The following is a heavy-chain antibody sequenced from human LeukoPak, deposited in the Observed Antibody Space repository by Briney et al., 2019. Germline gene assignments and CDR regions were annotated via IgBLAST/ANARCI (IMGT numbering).Heavy chain of an antibody. Sequence: GGSLRLSCSASGFTFEDYAMHWVRQAPGKGLEWVSCISWNSGSIDYADSVKGRFTISRDNAKNSLYLQMNSLRAEDTALYYCAKDIYSSSWYYFDYWGQGTLVTVSS. CDR1: GFTFEDYA. J-gene: IGHJ4*02. CDR3: AKDIYSSSWYYFDY. CDR2: ISWNSGSI. D-gene: IGHD6-13*01. V-gene: IGHV3-9*01.